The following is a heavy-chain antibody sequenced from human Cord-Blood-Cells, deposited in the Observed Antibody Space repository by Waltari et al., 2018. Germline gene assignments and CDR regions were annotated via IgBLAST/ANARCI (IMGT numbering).Heavy chain of an antibody. CDR3: ARPSYSYCGGDCYDAFDI. Sequence: EVQLVQSGEEVKKPGESLKISCKGSGYSFTIYWIAWVRQMHGQGLEWMGIIYPGDSDTRYSPSVQGQGTISADKSISTAYLQWSSLKASDTAMYYCARPSYSYCGGDCYDAFDICGLGTMVTVSS. J-gene: IGHJ3*02. D-gene: IGHD2-21*01. V-gene: IGHV5-51*01. CDR2: IYPGDSDT. CDR1: GYSFTIYW.